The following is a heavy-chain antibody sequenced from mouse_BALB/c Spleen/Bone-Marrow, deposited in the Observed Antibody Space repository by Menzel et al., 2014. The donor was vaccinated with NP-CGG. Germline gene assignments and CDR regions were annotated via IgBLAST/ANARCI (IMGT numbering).Heavy chain of an antibody. CDR1: GYTFTSYI. CDR3: AGEVVATDYFDS. V-gene: IGHV1-14*01. Sequence: EVKLVESGPELVKPGASVKMSCKASGYTFTSYIMHWVKQKPGQGLEWIGYINPYNDGPKYSEKFKGKATLTSDKSSSTAYMELGSLTSEDSAVYYCAGEVVATDYFDSWGQGTTLTVSS. CDR2: INPYNDGP. D-gene: IGHD1-1*01. J-gene: IGHJ2*01.